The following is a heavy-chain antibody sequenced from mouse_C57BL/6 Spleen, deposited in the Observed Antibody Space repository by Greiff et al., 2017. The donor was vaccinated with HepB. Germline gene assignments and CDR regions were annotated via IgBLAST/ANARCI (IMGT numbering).Heavy chain of an antibody. J-gene: IGHJ2*01. V-gene: IGHV1-64*01. Sequence: QVQLQQPGAELVKPGASVKLSCKASGYTFTSYWMHWVKQRPGQGLEWIGMIYPNSGSTNYNEKFKSKDTLTVDKSSSTADMQLSSLTSEDSAVYYCAREGSSGPGYLDDWGQGTTLTVSS. CDR1: GYTFTSYW. CDR2: IYPNSGST. CDR3: AREGSSGPGYLDD. D-gene: IGHD3-2*02.